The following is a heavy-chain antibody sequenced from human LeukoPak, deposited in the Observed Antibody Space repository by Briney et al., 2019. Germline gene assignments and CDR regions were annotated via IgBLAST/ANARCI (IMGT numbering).Heavy chain of an antibody. Sequence: GGSLRLSCAASGFTFSSYGMHWVRQAPGKGLEWVAVISYDGSNKYYADSVKGRFTISRDSSKNTLYLQMNSLRAEDTAVYYCAKRSLYYYYGMDVWGQGTTVTVSS. CDR1: GFTFSSYG. V-gene: IGHV3-30*18. CDR2: ISYDGSNK. CDR3: AKRSLYYYYGMDV. J-gene: IGHJ6*02. D-gene: IGHD2/OR15-2a*01.